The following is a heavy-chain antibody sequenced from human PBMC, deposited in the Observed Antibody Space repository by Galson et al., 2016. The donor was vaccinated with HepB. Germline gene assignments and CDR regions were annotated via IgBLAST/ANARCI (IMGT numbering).Heavy chain of an antibody. J-gene: IGHJ3*01. Sequence: SLRLSCAASGFTFRSYDMHWVRQTTGKGSEWVSEIDTAGDTYYPGSVQGRFTISRENGKNSLYLQMNSLRAGDTGIYFCARGYCGGGNCYAGFDVWGQGTMVTVSS. D-gene: IGHD2-15*01. CDR2: IDTAGDT. V-gene: IGHV3-13*01. CDR3: ARGYCGGGNCYAGFDV. CDR1: GFTFRSYD.